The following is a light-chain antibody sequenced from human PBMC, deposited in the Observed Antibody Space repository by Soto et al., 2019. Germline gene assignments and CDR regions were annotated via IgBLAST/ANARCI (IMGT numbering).Light chain of an antibody. Sequence: AIQMTQSPLSLSASVGDRVTITCRASQAIGKDLGWYQQKPGEAPELLISVASPLESGGPSKFRCSGSGTDFPLAISSMQPEDVATSYCRREYNYPRTFRQGTKVEIK. CDR2: VAS. V-gene: IGKV1-6*01. CDR1: QAIGKD. J-gene: IGKJ1*01. CDR3: RREYNYPRT.